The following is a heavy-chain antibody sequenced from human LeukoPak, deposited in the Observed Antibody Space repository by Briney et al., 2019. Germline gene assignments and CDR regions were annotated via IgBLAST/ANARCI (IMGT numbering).Heavy chain of an antibody. J-gene: IGHJ5*02. CDR2: IWYDGSNK. CDR1: GFTFSSYG. V-gene: IGHV3-30*02. CDR3: AKGRPGFYSSGWYPWSWFDP. Sequence: GGSLRLSCAASGFTFSSYGMHWVRQAPGKGLEWVAVIWYDGSNKYYADSVKGRFTISRDNSKNTLYLQMNSLRAEDTAVYYCAKGRPGFYSSGWYPWSWFDPWGQGTLVTVSS. D-gene: IGHD6-19*01.